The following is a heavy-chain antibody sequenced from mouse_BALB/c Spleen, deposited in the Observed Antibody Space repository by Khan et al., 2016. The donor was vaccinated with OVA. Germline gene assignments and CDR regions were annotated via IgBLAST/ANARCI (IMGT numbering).Heavy chain of an antibody. D-gene: IGHD2-14*01. J-gene: IGHJ4*01. CDR3: ARANYRYDGYYAMDY. Sequence: VQPQVSGPGLVAPSQSLSITCTVSGFSLSRSNIHWVRQPPGKVLEWLGMVWGGGGTDYNSTLKSRLSISKDNSKSQVFLKLNSRRTDVTAMYYYARANYRYDGYYAMDYWGQGTTLTVSS. V-gene: IGHV2-6-4*01. CDR1: GFSLSRSN. CDR2: VWGGGGT.